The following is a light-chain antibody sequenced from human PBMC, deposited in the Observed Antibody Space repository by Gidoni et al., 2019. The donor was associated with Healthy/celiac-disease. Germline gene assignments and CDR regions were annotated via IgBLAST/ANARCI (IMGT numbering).Light chain of an antibody. V-gene: IGKV3-11*01. CDR3: QQRSNWPWT. CDR1: QSVSSY. CDR2: DAS. J-gene: IGKJ1*01. Sequence: EIVLTQSPATLALSPGERATLSCRASQSVSSYLAWYQLKPGQAPRLLIYDASNMATGIPARFLGSGSGTDFTLTLSRLEPEDFAVYYCQQRSNWPWTFGPGTKVEI.